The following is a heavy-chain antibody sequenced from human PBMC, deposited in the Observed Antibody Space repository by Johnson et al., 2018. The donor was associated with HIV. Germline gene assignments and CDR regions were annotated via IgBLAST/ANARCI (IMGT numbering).Heavy chain of an antibody. D-gene: IGHD6-19*01. V-gene: IGHV3-30*19. Sequence: QVQLVESGGGVVQPGGSMRLSCAASGFTFSSYGMHWVRQAPGKGLEWVAVISYDGSNKYYADSVKGRFTISRANSKNTLYLQMNSLRAEDTAVYYCAKDSSPYSSGWYGGAFDIWGQGTMVTVSS. CDR1: GFTFSSYG. J-gene: IGHJ3*02. CDR3: AKDSSPYSSGWYGGAFDI. CDR2: ISYDGSNK.